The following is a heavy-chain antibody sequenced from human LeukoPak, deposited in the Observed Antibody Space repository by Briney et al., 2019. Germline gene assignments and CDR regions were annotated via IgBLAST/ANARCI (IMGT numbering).Heavy chain of an antibody. Sequence: SETLSLTCTVSGGYISSSSYYWGWIRQPPGKGLEWIGSIYYSGSTYYNPSLKSRVTISVDTSKNQFSLKLSSVTAADTAVYYCARRREWEPFDYWGQGTLVTVSS. CDR3: ARRREWEPFDY. V-gene: IGHV4-39*01. CDR2: IYYSGST. CDR1: GGYISSSSYY. D-gene: IGHD1-26*01. J-gene: IGHJ4*02.